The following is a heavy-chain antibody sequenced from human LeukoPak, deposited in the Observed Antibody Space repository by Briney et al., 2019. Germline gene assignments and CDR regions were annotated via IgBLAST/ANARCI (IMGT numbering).Heavy chain of an antibody. J-gene: IGHJ4*02. CDR2: IIPIFGTA. CDR3: ARGWDYDSGGRPTAYVY. D-gene: IGHD3-22*01. CDR1: GGTFSSYA. Sequence: SVKVSCKASGGTFSSYAISWVRQAPGQGLEWMGGIIPIFGTANYAQKFQGRVTITADESTSTAYMELSSLRSEDTAVYYCARGWDYDSGGRPTAYVYWGQGTLVTVSS. V-gene: IGHV1-69*13.